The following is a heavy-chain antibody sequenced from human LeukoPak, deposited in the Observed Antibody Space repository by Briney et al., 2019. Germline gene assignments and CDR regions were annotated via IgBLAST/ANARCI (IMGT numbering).Heavy chain of an antibody. V-gene: IGHV1-2*02. CDR2: IKPNNGDT. D-gene: IGHD2-2*01. CDR1: GYTFTGYY. CDR3: ARARGDIVVVPAAIWFDP. Sequence: ASVKVSCKASGYTFTGYYMHWVRQAPGQGLEWMGWIKPNNGDTNYAQKFQGRVTMTRDTSISTAYMELSRLRSDDTAVYYCARARGDIVVVPAAIWFDPWGQGTLVTVSS. J-gene: IGHJ5*02.